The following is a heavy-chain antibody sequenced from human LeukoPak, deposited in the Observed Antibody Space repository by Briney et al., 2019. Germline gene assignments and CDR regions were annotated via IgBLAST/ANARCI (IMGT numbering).Heavy chain of an antibody. J-gene: IGHJ6*03. V-gene: IGHV1-2*02. CDR2: INPNSGGT. CDR3: ARHLITMVRGAITTNYYYYYMDV. Sequence: ASVKVSCKASGYTFTGYYMHWVRQAPGQGLEWMGWINPNSGGTNYAQKFQGRVTMTRDTSISTAYMELSRLRPDDTAVYYCARHLITMVRGAITTNYYYYYMDVWGKGTTVTISS. D-gene: IGHD3-10*01. CDR1: GYTFTGYY.